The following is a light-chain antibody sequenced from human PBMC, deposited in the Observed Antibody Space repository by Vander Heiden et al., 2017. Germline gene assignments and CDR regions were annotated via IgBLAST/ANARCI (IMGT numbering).Light chain of an antibody. V-gene: IGLV3-1*01. J-gene: IGLJ2*01. CDR2: QDS. CDR1: KLGDKY. Sequence: SYELTQPPSVSVSPGQTASITCSGDKLGDKYACWYQQKPGQSPVLVIYQDSKRPSGIPERFSGSNSGNTATLTISGTQAMDEADYYCQAWDSSYVVFGGGTKLKVL. CDR3: QAWDSSYVV.